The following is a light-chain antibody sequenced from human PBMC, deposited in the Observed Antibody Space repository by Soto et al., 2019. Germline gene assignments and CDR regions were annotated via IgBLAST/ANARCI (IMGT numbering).Light chain of an antibody. CDR3: QKYDSAPRT. CDR1: QGISNY. J-gene: IGKJ1*01. V-gene: IGKV1-27*01. Sequence: DILMTQSPSSLSASVGDRVTITCRASQGISNYLAWYQQEPGKVPKLLIYAGSTLQSGVPSRFSGRGSGTDFTLTISSLEPEDVGIYYCQKYDSAPRTFGQGTKVDIK. CDR2: AGS.